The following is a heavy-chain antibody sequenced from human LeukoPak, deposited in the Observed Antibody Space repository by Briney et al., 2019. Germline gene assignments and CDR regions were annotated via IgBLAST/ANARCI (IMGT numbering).Heavy chain of an antibody. CDR2: INHSGST. CDR3: ARRPGSRTDY. V-gene: IGHV4-34*01. Sequence: PSETLSLTCAVCGGSFSGYYWSWIRQPPGKGLEWIGEINHSGSTNYNPSLKSRVTISVDTSKNQFSLKLSSVTAADTAVYYCARRPGSRTDYWGQGTLVTVSS. CDR1: GGSFSGYY. J-gene: IGHJ4*02. D-gene: IGHD3-10*01.